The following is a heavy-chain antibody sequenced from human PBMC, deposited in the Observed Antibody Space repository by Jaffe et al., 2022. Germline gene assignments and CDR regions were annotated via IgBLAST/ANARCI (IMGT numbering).Heavy chain of an antibody. D-gene: IGHD3-10*01. J-gene: IGHJ6*03. CDR2: ISGSGGST. Sequence: EVQLLESGGGLVQPGGSLRLSCAASGFTFSSYAMSWVRQAPGKGLEWVSAISGSGGSTYYADSVKGRFTISRDNSKNTLYLQMNSLRAEDTAVYYCAKDYYGSGSPWYYYYYMDVWGKGTTVTVSS. CDR3: AKDYYGSGSPWYYYYYMDV. V-gene: IGHV3-23*01. CDR1: GFTFSSYA.